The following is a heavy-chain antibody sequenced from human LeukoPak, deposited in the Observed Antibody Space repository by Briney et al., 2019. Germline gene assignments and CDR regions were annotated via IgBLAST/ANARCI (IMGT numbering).Heavy chain of an antibody. CDR2: VYTSGST. J-gene: IGHJ4*02. CDR1: GGSFSGYY. Sequence: PSETLSLTCAVYGGSFSGYYWSWLRQPAGKGLEWIGRVYTSGSTNYSPSLKSRVTMSVDTSKNQFSLKLSSVTAADTAVYYCARDRYGSGSYSDYWGQGTLVTVSS. D-gene: IGHD3-10*01. CDR3: ARDRYGSGSYSDY. V-gene: IGHV4-4*07.